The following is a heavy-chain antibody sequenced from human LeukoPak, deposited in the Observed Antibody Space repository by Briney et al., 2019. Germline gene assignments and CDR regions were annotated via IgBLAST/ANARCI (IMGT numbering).Heavy chain of an antibody. CDR1: GFTFSSYA. V-gene: IGHV3-23*01. Sequence: GGSLRLSCAASGFTFSSYAMTWVRQAPGKGLEWVSGLSSSGGTTHYAESVRGRFTISRDNSKNTLYLHMNSLRAEDTAVYYCAKLDIVATIVYWGQGTLVTVSS. J-gene: IGHJ4*02. D-gene: IGHD5-12*01. CDR2: LSSSGGTT. CDR3: AKLDIVATIVY.